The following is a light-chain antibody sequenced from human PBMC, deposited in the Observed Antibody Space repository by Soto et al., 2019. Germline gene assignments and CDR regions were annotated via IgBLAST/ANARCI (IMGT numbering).Light chain of an antibody. J-gene: IGLJ1*01. CDR3: ASFSSGTILV. Sequence: QSALTQPASVSGSPGQSVTISCTGPRTDIGDSNFISWYQQSPGKAPRLLIYEVNNRPSGVSRRFSGSKAGNTASLTISGLLEADEADYFCASFSSGTILVFGSGTKVTVL. CDR1: RTDIGDSNF. CDR2: EVN. V-gene: IGLV2-14*01.